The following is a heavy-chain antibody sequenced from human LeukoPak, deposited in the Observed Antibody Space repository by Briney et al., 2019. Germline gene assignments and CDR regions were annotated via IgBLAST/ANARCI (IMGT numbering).Heavy chain of an antibody. CDR3: ATRYCSGGSCYSPFDY. D-gene: IGHD2-15*01. Sequence: VGSLRLSCAASGFTFSSYSMNWVRQAPGKGLEWVSSISSSSSYIYYADSVKGRFTISRDNAKNSLYLQMNSLRAEDTAVYYCATRYCSGGSCYSPFDYWGQGTLVTVSS. V-gene: IGHV3-21*01. CDR2: ISSSSSYI. J-gene: IGHJ4*02. CDR1: GFTFSSYS.